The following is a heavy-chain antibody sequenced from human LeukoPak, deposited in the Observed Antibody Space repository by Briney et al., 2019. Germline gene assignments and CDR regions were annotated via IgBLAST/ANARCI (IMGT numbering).Heavy chain of an antibody. J-gene: IGHJ4*02. CDR1: GFTFTSSA. CDR2: IVVGSGNT. Sequence: ASVKVSCKASGFTFTSSAMQWVRQARGQRLEWIGWIVVGSGNTNYAQKFQERVTITRDMSTSTAYMELSSLRSEDTAVYYCAACGYYDSSGYHFDYWGQGTLVTVSS. D-gene: IGHD3-22*01. V-gene: IGHV1-58*02. CDR3: AACGYYDSSGYHFDY.